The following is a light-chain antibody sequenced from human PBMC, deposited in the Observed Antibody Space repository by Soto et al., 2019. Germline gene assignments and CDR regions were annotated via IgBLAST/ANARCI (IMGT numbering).Light chain of an antibody. CDR1: SSDIGGYNF. J-gene: IGLJ3*02. Sequence: QSALTQPASVSGSPGQSITISCTGTSSDIGGYNFVSWYQQHPGKAPKLMIYDVTNRPPGLSDRFSGSKSGNTASLTISGLHAEDEADYYCSSYTTRSTLVFGGGTKLTVL. CDR2: DVT. V-gene: IGLV2-14*03. CDR3: SSYTTRSTLV.